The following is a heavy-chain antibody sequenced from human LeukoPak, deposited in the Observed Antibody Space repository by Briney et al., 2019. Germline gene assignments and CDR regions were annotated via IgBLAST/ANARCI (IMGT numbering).Heavy chain of an antibody. J-gene: IGHJ4*02. CDR2: IYTSGST. CDR3: ARSWRGSYSFDY. CDR1: GGSIKNYF. Sequence: SETLSLPCTVSGGSIKNYFWSWIRQSPGKGLEWIGRIYTSGSTNYNPSLKSRVTISVDTSKNQFSLKLSSVTAADTAVYYCARSWRGSYSFDYWGQGTLVTVSS. V-gene: IGHV4-4*07. D-gene: IGHD1-26*01.